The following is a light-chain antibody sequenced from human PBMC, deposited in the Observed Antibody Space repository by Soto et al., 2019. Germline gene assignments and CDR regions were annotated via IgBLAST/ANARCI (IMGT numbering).Light chain of an antibody. V-gene: IGKV1-39*01. J-gene: IGKJ2*01. CDR3: QQSDSYPFT. CDR2: AAS. CDR1: QSITNY. Sequence: DFQMTQSPSSLSVFVGDRVTITCRASQSITNYLNWYQQKPGKAPKLLVYAASRLQSGVPSRFSGNGSGTDFTLTISSLQPEDFASYYCQQSDSYPFTFGQGTKLEIK.